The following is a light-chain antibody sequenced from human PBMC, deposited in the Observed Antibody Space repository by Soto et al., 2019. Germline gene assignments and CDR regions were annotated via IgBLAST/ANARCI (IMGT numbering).Light chain of an antibody. CDR1: QSVSSSY. CDR2: GAS. J-gene: IGKJ4*01. V-gene: IGKV3-20*01. Sequence: IVLTKSPGTLSLSPWERATLSCSPSQSVSSSYLAWYQQKPGQAPRLLIYGASNRATGIPDRFSGSGSGTDFTLTISSLQAEDFATYYCQQTRSYPSTFGGGTKVDI. CDR3: QQTRSYPST.